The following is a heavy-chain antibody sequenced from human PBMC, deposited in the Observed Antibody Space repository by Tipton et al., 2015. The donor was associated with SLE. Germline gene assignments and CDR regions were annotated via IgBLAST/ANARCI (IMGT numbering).Heavy chain of an antibody. D-gene: IGHD2-2*01. CDR1: GFTFDDYA. CDR3: EQAKFRIVVVPAAATFDY. J-gene: IGHJ4*02. Sequence: SLRLSCAASGFTFDDYAMHWVRQAPGKGLEWVSLISGEGGSTYYADPVKGRFTIPRDNSKNSLYLQMNSLRTDDNALYYCEQAKFRIVVVPAAATFDYWGQGSLVTVSP. CDR2: ISGEGGST. V-gene: IGHV3-43*02.